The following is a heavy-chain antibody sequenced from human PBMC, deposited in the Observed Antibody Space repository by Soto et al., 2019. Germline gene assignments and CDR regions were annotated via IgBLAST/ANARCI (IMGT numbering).Heavy chain of an antibody. CDR2: ISWNSGSI. J-gene: IGHJ4*02. CDR3: AKGESSAVAGNCYFDY. D-gene: IGHD6-19*01. CDR1: GFTFDDYA. V-gene: IGHV3-9*01. Sequence: EVQLVESGGGLVQPGRSLRVSCAASGFTFDDYAMHWVRQAPGKGLEWVSGISWNSGSIGYADSVKGRFTISRDNAKNSLYLQMNSLRAEDTALYYCAKGESSAVAGNCYFDYWGQGTLVTVCS.